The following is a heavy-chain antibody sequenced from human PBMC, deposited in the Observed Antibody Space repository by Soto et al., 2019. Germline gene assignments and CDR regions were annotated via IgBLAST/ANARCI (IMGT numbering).Heavy chain of an antibody. CDR2: ISTDSSRA. V-gene: IGHV3-23*01. J-gene: IGHJ5*01. Sequence: EVQLLESGGGLVQPGGSLRLSCAASGFTFNTFEMSWVRQAPGRGLEWVSFISTDSSRAYYADAVKGRFTIPRDNSKHTRYLQMNSVTAEDTAVYACVKGGWLDFWGQGTLVTVSS. CDR3: VKGGWLDF. CDR1: GFTFNTFE. D-gene: IGHD3-16*01.